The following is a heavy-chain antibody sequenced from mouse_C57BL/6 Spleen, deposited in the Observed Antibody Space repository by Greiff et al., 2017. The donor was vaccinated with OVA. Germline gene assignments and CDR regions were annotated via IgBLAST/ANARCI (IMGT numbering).Heavy chain of an antibody. V-gene: IGHV6-3*01. J-gene: IGHJ2*01. CDR3: TRPSYYYGSSYGY. CDR1: GFTFSNYW. D-gene: IGHD1-1*01. CDR2: IRLKSDNYAT. Sequence: EVKLEESGGGLVQPGGSMKLSCVASGFTFSNYWMNWVRQSPEKGLEWVAQIRLKSDNYATHYAESVKGRFTISRDDSKSSVYLQMNNLRAEDTGIYYCTRPSYYYGSSYGYWGQGTTLTVSS.